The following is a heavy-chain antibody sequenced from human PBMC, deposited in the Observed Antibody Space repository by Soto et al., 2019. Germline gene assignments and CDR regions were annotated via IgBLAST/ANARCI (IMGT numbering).Heavy chain of an antibody. CDR3: AREPRAFGVVPNPVAYYYCGMDV. V-gene: IGHV3-21*01. J-gene: IGHJ6*02. Sequence: EVQLVESGGGLVKPGGSLRLSCAASGFTFSSYSMNWVRQAPGKGLEWVSSISSSSSYIYYADSVKGRFTISRDNAKNSLYLQMNRLRADATAEYCCAREPRAFGVVPNPVAYYYCGMDVWGQGTTVTVSS. D-gene: IGHD3-3*01. CDR2: ISSSSSYI. CDR1: GFTFSSYS.